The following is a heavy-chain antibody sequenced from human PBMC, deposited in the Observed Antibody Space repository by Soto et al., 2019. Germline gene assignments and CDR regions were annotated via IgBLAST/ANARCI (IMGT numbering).Heavy chain of an antibody. D-gene: IGHD6-25*01. CDR3: SRDPRLADY. CDR1: GFTFSSYS. Sequence: HPGGSLRLSCAASGFTFSSYSMNWVRQAPGKGPEWLSYISGGGDIISYADSVKGRFIISRDNAKRSLYLQMNSLTVEDTAVYYCSRDPRLADYWGQGTLVTVSS. J-gene: IGHJ4*02. V-gene: IGHV3-48*04. CDR2: ISGGGDII.